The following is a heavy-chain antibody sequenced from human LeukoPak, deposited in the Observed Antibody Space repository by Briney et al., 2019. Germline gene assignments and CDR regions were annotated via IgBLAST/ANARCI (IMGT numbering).Heavy chain of an antibody. CDR3: ARVYSTNYYGSGDRPFLFDY. CDR2: ISTYYGNT. Sequence: GASVKVSCRASGYTFTSLGSSWVRQASGRATEPMGWISTYYGNTNYAQKLQDRVTTTTDTSTTTAYLELTSLRSDDTAVYYCARVYSTNYYGSGDRPFLFDYWGQGTVVTVSS. J-gene: IGHJ4*02. D-gene: IGHD3-10*01. CDR1: GYTFTSLG. V-gene: IGHV1-18*01.